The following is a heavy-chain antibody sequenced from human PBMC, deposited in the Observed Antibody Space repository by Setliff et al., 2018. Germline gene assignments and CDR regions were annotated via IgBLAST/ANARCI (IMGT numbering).Heavy chain of an antibody. J-gene: IGHJ4*02. D-gene: IGHD3-3*01. CDR2: INPGDGST. CDR1: GYTFTTYY. V-gene: IGHV1-46*01. Sequence: ASVKVSCKASGYTFTTYYMHWVRQAPGQGLEWMGVINPGDGSTTYAQKFQDRVKMTRDTSTNTVYMQLNSLRFEDRAVYYCARENTAKNFWGEESDYWGQGTLVTVSS. CDR3: ARENTAKNFWGEESDY.